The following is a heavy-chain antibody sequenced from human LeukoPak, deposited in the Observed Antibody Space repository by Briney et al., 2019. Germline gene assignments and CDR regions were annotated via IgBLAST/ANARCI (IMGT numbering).Heavy chain of an antibody. CDR1: GYTFTNYG. Sequence: ASVKVSCKASGYTFTNYGISWVRQAPGQGLEWMGWISAYSGYTHYAQKIQGRVTVTTEASTSTAYMELRSLTSYDTAVYSCARFSAHQLRSGYYYYMDVWGKGTTVTVSS. J-gene: IGHJ6*03. D-gene: IGHD2-2*01. CDR2: ISAYSGYT. CDR3: ARFSAHQLRSGYYYYMDV. V-gene: IGHV1-18*01.